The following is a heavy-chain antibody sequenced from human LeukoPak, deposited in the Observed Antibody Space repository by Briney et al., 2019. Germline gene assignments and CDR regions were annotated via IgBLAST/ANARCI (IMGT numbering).Heavy chain of an antibody. CDR2: INHSGST. Sequence: KPSETLSLTSAVSGGSFSGYCRSWIRQPPGKGLEWVGEINHSGSTNYNPSLKSGVTISVDKSTTHFLLKLSSVTAPDTAVYYCARGFTIFGVAPLGYFGYWGQGTLITVSS. CDR3: ARGFTIFGVAPLGYFGY. J-gene: IGHJ4*02. V-gene: IGHV4-34*01. D-gene: IGHD3-3*01. CDR1: GGSFSGYC.